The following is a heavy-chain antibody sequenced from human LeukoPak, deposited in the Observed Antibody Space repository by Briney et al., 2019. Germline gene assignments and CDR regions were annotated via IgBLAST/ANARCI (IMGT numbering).Heavy chain of an antibody. CDR2: INHSGST. V-gene: IGHV4-34*01. CDR3: ARDTTTQDYGDELDY. D-gene: IGHD4-17*01. CDR1: GGSFSGYY. Sequence: SETLSLTCAVYGGSFSGYYWSWIRQPPGKGLEWIGEINHSGSTNYNPSLKSRVTISVDTSKNQFSLKLSSVTAADTAVYYCARDTTTQDYGDELDYWGQGTLVTVSS. J-gene: IGHJ4*02.